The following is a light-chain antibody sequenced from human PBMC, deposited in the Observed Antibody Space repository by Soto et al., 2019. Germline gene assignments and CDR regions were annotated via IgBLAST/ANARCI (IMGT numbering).Light chain of an antibody. Sequence: EVVLTQPPVTLSLSPGERATLSCRASQSFRGLLAWYQQKPGQAPRLLIYDAYNRDTGIPPRFSGSGSGTDFTLTISSLEPEDSAVYYCQQRHMWPITFGQGTRLEIK. CDR1: QSFRGL. J-gene: IGKJ5*01. CDR2: DAY. CDR3: QQRHMWPIT. V-gene: IGKV3-11*01.